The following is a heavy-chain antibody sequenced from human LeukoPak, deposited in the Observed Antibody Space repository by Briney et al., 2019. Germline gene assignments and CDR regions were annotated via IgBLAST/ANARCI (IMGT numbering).Heavy chain of an antibody. Sequence: GGSLRLSCAASGFTVITNDMTWVRQAPGKGLEWVSVLYSDGNTKYADSVQGRFTISRYNSKNTLYLEMNSLSPDDTAVYYCARGVEPLAANTLAYWGQGTLVTVSS. J-gene: IGHJ4*02. CDR3: ARGVEPLAANTLAY. V-gene: IGHV3-53*01. CDR1: GFTVITND. CDR2: LYSDGNT. D-gene: IGHD1-14*01.